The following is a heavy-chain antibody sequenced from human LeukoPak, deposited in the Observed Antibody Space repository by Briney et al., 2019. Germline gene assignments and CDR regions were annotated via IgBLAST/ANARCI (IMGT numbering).Heavy chain of an antibody. CDR2: ISYSGSP. V-gene: IGHV4-39*01. CDR3: ATFEGAT. CDR1: GGSFSGYY. Sequence: SETLSLTCAVYGGSFSGYYWAWIRQPPGKGLEWIGSISYSGSPYYTPSLKSRVTISVDPSKNQFSLKMSSVTAADTAVYHCATFEGATWGQGTLVTVSS. D-gene: IGHD4/OR15-4a*01. J-gene: IGHJ5*02.